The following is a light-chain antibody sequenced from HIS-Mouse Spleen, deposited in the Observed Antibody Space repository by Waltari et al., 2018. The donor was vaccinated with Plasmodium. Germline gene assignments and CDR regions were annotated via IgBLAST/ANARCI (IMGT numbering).Light chain of an antibody. V-gene: IGKV3-15*01. CDR3: QQYNNWSFT. J-gene: IGKJ3*01. CDR2: GAS. CDR1: QSVSSN. Sequence: ELGLTRSPPPLLCPPGKRAPLSCRASQSVSSNLAWYQQKPGQAPRLLIYGASTRATGIPARFSGSGSGTEFTLTISSLQSEDFAVYYCQQYNNWSFTFGPGTKVDIK.